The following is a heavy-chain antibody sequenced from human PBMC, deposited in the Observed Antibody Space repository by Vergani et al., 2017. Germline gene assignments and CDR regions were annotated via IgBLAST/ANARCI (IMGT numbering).Heavy chain of an antibody. Sequence: EVQLLESGGGLVQPGGSLSLSCAASGFTFSSYAMSGVRQAPGKGLEWVSAINRGSTTYYADSVKGRFTISRDNSKNTVFLQMNSLRAEDTAVYYCAKEGRSGITPFVADWGQGTLVTVSS. CDR2: INRGSTT. CDR3: AKEGRSGITPFVAD. D-gene: IGHD1-14*01. J-gene: IGHJ4*02. CDR1: GFTFSSYA. V-gene: IGHV3-23*01.